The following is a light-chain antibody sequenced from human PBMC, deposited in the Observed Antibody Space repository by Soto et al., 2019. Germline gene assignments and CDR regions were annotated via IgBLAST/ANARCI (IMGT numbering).Light chain of an antibody. Sequence: EIVLTQSPGTLSLSPGERATLSCRASQSVSSSYLAWYQQKPGQAPRLLIYGASSRATGIPDRFSGSGSGTDFTLTISRLEPEDFEVYYCQQYGSSPWTVGQGTKVDSK. CDR1: QSVSSSY. CDR3: QQYGSSPWT. V-gene: IGKV3-20*01. J-gene: IGKJ1*01. CDR2: GAS.